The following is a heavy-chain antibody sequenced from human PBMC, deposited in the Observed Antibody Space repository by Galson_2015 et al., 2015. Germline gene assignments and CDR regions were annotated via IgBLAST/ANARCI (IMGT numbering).Heavy chain of an antibody. CDR2: INHSGST. V-gene: IGHV4-34*01. CDR1: GGSFSGYY. J-gene: IGHJ5*02. Sequence: SETLSLTCAVYGGSFSGYYWSWIRQPPGKGLEWIGEINHSGSTNYNPSLKSRVTISVDTSKNQFSLKLSSVTAADTAVYYCARGYYGSGTERGSNWFDPWGQGTLVTVSS. D-gene: IGHD3-10*01. CDR3: ARGYYGSGTERGSNWFDP.